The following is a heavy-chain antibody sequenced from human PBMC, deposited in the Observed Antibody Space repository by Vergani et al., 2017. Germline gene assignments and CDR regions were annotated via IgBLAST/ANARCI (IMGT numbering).Heavy chain of an antibody. Sequence: QVQLVESGGRVVQPGTSLRLSCVVSGFALNRHAMYWVRQAPGKGVEWVVGISFDGTNEYYPDLVKGRFTISRDIAKNTLYLQVRSLRLEDTGVYHCVRDRGLCAGGRCYTEAWDYWGQGTPVTVSS. V-gene: IGHV3-30-3*01. J-gene: IGHJ4*02. CDR2: ISFDGTNE. D-gene: IGHD2-2*02. CDR1: GFALNRHA. CDR3: VRDRGLCAGGRCYTEAWDY.